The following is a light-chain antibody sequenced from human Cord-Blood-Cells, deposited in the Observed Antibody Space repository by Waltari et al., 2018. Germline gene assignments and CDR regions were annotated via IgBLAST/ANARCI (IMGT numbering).Light chain of an antibody. CDR2: WAS. CDR1: RRVFYSSNNKNY. CDR3: QQYYSTPQ. Sequence: DILISKSPHSVAVSLAWCDQIHGKASRRVFYSSNNKNYVAWYQQKPGQPPKLLIYWASTRESGVPDRFSGSGSGTDFTLTISSLQAEDVAVYYCQQYYSTPQFGQGTKVEIK. J-gene: IGKJ1*01. V-gene: IGKV4-1*01.